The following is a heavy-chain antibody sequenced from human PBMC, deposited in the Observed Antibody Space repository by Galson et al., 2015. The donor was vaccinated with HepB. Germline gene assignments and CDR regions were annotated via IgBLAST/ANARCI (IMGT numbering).Heavy chain of an antibody. D-gene: IGHD2-15*01. CDR2: IWYDGSNK. V-gene: IGHV3-33*08. J-gene: IGHJ3*02. Sequence: SLRLSCAASGFTFSSYGMHWVRQAPGKGLEWVAVIWYDGSNKYYADSVKGRFTISRDNSKNTLYLQMNGLRAEDTAVYYCARDYVVVVAAILEGEAGNATDAFDIWGQGTMVTVSS. CDR3: ARDYVVVVAAILEGEAGNATDAFDI. CDR1: GFTFSSYG.